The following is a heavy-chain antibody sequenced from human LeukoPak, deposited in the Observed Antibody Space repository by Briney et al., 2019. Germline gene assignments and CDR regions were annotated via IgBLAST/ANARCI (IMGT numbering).Heavy chain of an antibody. CDR3: AKDSSGWTPFY. CDR1: GFNFSTYV. D-gene: IGHD6-19*01. CDR2: ISGSGSST. J-gene: IGHJ4*02. Sequence: GGSLRLSCAASGFNFSTYVMSWVRQAPGKGLEWVSVISGSGSSTYYADSVKGRFTISRDNSKNTLYLQMNSLRAEDTAVYYCAKDSSGWTPFYWGQGTLVTVSS. V-gene: IGHV3-23*01.